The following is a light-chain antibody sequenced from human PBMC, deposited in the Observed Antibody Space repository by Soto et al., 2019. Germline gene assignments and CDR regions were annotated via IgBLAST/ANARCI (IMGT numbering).Light chain of an antibody. CDR1: QSVSSNT. CDR3: QQYGTSPSWT. J-gene: IGKJ1*01. V-gene: IGKV3-20*01. Sequence: ETVLTQSPGTLSLSPGERATLSCRASQSVSSNTLAWYQQKPGQAPKLLMYDASTRATGIPDRFSGSGSGTDFTLTVSRLEPDDFAVYYCQQYGTSPSWTFGQGTKVEIK. CDR2: DAS.